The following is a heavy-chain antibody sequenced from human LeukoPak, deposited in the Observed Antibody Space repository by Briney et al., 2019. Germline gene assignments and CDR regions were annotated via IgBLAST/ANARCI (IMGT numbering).Heavy chain of an antibody. CDR2: INPNSGGR. CDR1: GYTFTGYY. J-gene: IGHJ4*02. V-gene: IGHV1-2*06. Sequence: ASVKVSCKASGYTFTGYYMHWVREAPGQGLGWMGRINPNSGGRNYAQKFQGRVTMARDTSISTAYMELSSLRSEDTAVYYCASPSDRYGSGSYSISLFDYWGQGTLVTVSS. D-gene: IGHD3-10*01. CDR3: ASPSDRYGSGSYSISLFDY.